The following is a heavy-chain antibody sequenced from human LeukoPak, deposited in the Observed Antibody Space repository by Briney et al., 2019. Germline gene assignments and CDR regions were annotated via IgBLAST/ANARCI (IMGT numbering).Heavy chain of an antibody. Sequence: GGSLRLSCEVSGFSFSGDYMNWLRQAPGKGLEWISDISSSGTTIKYADSVKGRFTTSRDNAKNSLYLQMNSLRAEDSAVYYCAIGSSAWYYFDNWGQGTLVTVSS. CDR1: GFSFSGDY. CDR2: ISSSGTTI. D-gene: IGHD6-19*01. V-gene: IGHV3-11*01. J-gene: IGHJ4*02. CDR3: AIGSSAWYYFDN.